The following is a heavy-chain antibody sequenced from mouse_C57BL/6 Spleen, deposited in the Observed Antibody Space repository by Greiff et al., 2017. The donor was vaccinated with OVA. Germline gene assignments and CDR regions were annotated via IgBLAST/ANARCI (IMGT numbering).Heavy chain of an antibody. J-gene: IGHJ3*01. V-gene: IGHV1-15*01. CDR3: TKGGYDVAWFAH. CDR2: IDPETGGT. D-gene: IGHD2-2*01. CDR1: GYTFTDYE. Sequence: QVRVKQSGAELVRPGASVTLSCKASGYTFTDYEMHWVKQTPVHGLEWIGAIDPETGGTAYNQKFKGKAILTADKSSSTAYMELRSLTSEDSAVYYCTKGGYDVAWFAHWGQGTLVTVSA.